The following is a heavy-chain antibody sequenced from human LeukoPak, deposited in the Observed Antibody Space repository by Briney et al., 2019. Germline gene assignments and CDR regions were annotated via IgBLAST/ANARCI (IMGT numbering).Heavy chain of an antibody. CDR2: ISYSGNT. V-gene: IGHV4-39*01. CDR3: ARHCCSGPAKRVFDI. D-gene: IGHD2-15*01. J-gene: IGHJ3*02. Sequence: PSETLSLTCTVSGVSIISSDYHWRWVRQPPGKGLEWIGTISYSGNTDYNPSLRSRVTISVDTSNNQFSLRLGSVTAADTAVYHCARHCCSGPAKRVFDIWGQGTMVTVSS. CDR1: GVSIISSDYH.